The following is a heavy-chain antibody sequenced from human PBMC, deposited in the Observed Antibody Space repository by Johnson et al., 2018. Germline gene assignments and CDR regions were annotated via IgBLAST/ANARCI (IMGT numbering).Heavy chain of an antibody. CDR3: AITVWELPGAFDI. V-gene: IGHV4-59*01. CDR2: IYYSWST. Sequence: QVQLQESGPGLVKXSETLSLTCTVSGGSISSYYWSWIRQPPGKGLEWIGYIYYSWSTNYNPSLTSRVTISVDTSKNQFSLKLSSVTAAATAVYYCAITVWELPGAFDIWGQGTMVTVSS. J-gene: IGHJ3*02. D-gene: IGHD1-26*01. CDR1: GGSISSYY.